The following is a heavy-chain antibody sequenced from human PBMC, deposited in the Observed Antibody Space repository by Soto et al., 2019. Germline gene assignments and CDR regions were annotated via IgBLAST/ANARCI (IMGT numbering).Heavy chain of an antibody. CDR2: INHSGST. V-gene: IGHV4-34*01. Sequence: SETLSLTCTVYGGSFSGYYLTWIRQPPGTGLEWIGEINHSGSTNYNPSLKSRVTISVDTSKNQFSLKLTSVTAADTAVYYCARDKITGLFDYWGQGTLVTVSS. CDR3: ARDKITGLFDY. CDR1: GGSFSGYY. J-gene: IGHJ4*02. D-gene: IGHD2-8*02.